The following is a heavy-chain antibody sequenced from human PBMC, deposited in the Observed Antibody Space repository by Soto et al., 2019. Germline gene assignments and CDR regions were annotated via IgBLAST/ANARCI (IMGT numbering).Heavy chain of an antibody. CDR3: ARDPGVGATT. Sequence: SETLSLTCSVSGGSIGTYYWSWIRQAPGKGLEWIGYIYYSGSTSYNPSLKSRVSISVDTSKNQFSLKLSSVTAADTAVYYCARDPGVGATTWGQGNLVTVSP. CDR1: GGSIGTYY. D-gene: IGHD1-26*01. J-gene: IGHJ4*02. V-gene: IGHV4-59*12. CDR2: IYYSGST.